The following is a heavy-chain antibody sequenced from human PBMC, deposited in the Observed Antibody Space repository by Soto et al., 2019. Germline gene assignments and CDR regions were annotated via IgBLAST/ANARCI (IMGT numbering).Heavy chain of an antibody. D-gene: IGHD2-21*02. CDR3: ARGSDGVWNWFDP. J-gene: IGHJ5*02. V-gene: IGHV4-30-2*01. Sequence: PSETLSLTCAVPGGSIISGFYSWSWIRQPPGQGLEWIGYIYNSGNTYYNPSLMSRVTISVDRSQNHFSLKLTSVTAADTAVYYCARGSDGVWNWFDPWGQGTQVTVS. CDR2: IYNSGNT. CDR1: GGSIISGFYS.